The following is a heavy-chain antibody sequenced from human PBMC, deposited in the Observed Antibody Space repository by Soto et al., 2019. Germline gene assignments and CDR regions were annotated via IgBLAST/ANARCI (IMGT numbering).Heavy chain of an antibody. D-gene: IGHD3-10*01. J-gene: IGHJ4*02. CDR1: GFTFSNYT. CDR2: ISYDEIDK. CDR3: AGRSGSSDY. Sequence: GGSLRLSCAASGFTFSNYTMHWVRQAPGKGLEWVAHISYDEIDKYFADAVKGRFTISRDNSKNTLYLQMDSLRAEDTAVYYCAGRSGSSDYWGRGTLVTVSS. V-gene: IGHV3-30*04.